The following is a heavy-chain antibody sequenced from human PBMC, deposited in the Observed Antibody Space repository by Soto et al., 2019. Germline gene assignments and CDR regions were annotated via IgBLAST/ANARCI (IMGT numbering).Heavy chain of an antibody. CDR3: ARMGRTTSLDY. J-gene: IGHJ4*02. Sequence: ASVKVSCKASGYTFTSYGISWVRQAPGQGLEWMGWISAYNGNTNYAQKLQGRVTMTTDTSTSTAHMELRSLRSDDTAVYYCARMGRTTSLDYWGQGTLVTVSS. V-gene: IGHV1-18*04. CDR2: ISAYNGNT. D-gene: IGHD1-1*01. CDR1: GYTFTSYG.